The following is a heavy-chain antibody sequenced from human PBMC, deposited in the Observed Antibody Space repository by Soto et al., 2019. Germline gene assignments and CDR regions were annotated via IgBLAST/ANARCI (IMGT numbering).Heavy chain of an antibody. CDR3: ARDRGYSSSALCFGEFAMDAFDI. J-gene: IGHJ3*02. CDR2: ISYDGSNK. Sequence: QVQLVDSGGGVVQPGRSLRLSCAASGFTFSSYAMHWVRQAPGKGLEWVAVISYDGSNKYYADPVKGRFTISRDNSKNTLYLQMNSLRAEDTAVYYCARDRGYSSSALCFGEFAMDAFDIWGQGTMVTVSS. D-gene: IGHD3-10*01. V-gene: IGHV3-30-3*01. CDR1: GFTFSSYA.